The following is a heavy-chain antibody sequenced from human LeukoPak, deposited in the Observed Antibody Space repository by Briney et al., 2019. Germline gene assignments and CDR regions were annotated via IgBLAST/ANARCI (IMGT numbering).Heavy chain of an antibody. CDR1: GGSISSYY. Sequence: PSETLSLTCTVSGGSISSYYWSWIRQSPGKGLEWIGYIYYSGSTNYNHSLKSRVTISVDTSKNQFSLKLSSVTAADTAVYYCARNYGYATAFDYWGQGTLVTVSS. V-gene: IGHV4-59*08. CDR3: ARNYGYATAFDY. CDR2: IYYSGST. J-gene: IGHJ4*02. D-gene: IGHD5-18*01.